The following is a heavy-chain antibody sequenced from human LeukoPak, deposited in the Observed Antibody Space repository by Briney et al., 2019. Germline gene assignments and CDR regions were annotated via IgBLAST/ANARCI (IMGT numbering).Heavy chain of an antibody. CDR1: GGPISSYH. CDR3: ARHHFGSGSWLFDL. D-gene: IGHD3-10*01. J-gene: IGHJ5*02. CDR2: IYTSGST. Sequence: PSETLPLTCTVSGGPISSYHWSWIRPPAGKGLEWIGRIYTSGSTNYNPSLKSRVTMSVDTSKNQFSLKLSSVTAADTAVYYCARHHFGSGSWLFDLWGQGILVTVSS. V-gene: IGHV4-4*07.